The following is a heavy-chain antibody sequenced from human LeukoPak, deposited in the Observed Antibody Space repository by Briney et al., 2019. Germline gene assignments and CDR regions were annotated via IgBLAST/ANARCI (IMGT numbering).Heavy chain of an antibody. Sequence: SETLSLTCTVSGGSISSSSYYWGWIRQPPGKGLEWIGSIYYSGSTYYNPSLKSRVTISVDTSKNQLSLKLSSVTAADTAVYYCARSLAIAVAGANDYWGQGTLVTVSS. V-gene: IGHV4-39*01. D-gene: IGHD6-19*01. J-gene: IGHJ4*02. CDR2: IYYSGST. CDR3: ARSLAIAVAGANDY. CDR1: GGSISSSSYY.